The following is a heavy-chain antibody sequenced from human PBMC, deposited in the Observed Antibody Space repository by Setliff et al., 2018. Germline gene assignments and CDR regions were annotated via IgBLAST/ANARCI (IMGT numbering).Heavy chain of an antibody. V-gene: IGHV3-21*05. Sequence: VGSLRLSCAASGFSLSNHGMNWVRQAPGKGLEWISYVSSSSIYMFYADSVKGRFIISRDNAKNSLFLEMDSLRGEDTAVYYCARGCSGGSRPGALDFWGQGTMVTVSS. D-gene: IGHD2-15*01. J-gene: IGHJ3*01. CDR3: ARGCSGGSRPGALDF. CDR2: VSSSSIYM. CDR1: GFSLSNHG.